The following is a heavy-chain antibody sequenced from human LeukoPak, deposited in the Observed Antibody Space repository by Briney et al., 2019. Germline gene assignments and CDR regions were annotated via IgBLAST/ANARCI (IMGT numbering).Heavy chain of an antibody. D-gene: IGHD1-7*01. J-gene: IGHJ4*02. CDR2: INHSGST. Sequence: SETLYLTCAVYGGSFSGYYWSWIRQPPGKGLEWIGEINHSGSTNYNPSLKSRVTISVDTSKNQFSQKLSSVTAADTAVYYCARLWNYYYFDYWGQGTLVTVSS. V-gene: IGHV4-34*01. CDR3: ARLWNYYYFDY. CDR1: GGSFSGYY.